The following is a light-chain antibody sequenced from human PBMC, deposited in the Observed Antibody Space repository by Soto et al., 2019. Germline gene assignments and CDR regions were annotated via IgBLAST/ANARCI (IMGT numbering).Light chain of an antibody. J-gene: IGLJ1*01. CDR1: SSDVGGYNY. V-gene: IGLV2-14*01. CDR2: DVS. Sequence: QSVLTQPASVSGSPGQSITISCTGTSSDVGGYNYVSWYQQHPGKAPKLMIYDVSNRPSGVSNRFSGSNSGNTASLTISGLQAEDEADYYCSSYTSSSTPRVFGTGTKVTVL. CDR3: SSYTSSSTPRV.